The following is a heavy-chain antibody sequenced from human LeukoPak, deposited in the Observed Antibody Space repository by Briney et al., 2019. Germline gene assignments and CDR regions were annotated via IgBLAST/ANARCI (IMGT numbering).Heavy chain of an antibody. D-gene: IGHD6-13*01. CDR1: GGTFSSYA. V-gene: IGHV1-69*04. CDR3: ARENGPGIAAAGTRFHFDY. CDR2: IIPILGIA. J-gene: IGHJ4*02. Sequence: SVKVSRKASGGTFSSYAISWVRQAPGQGLEWMGRIIPILGIANYAQKFQGRVTITADKSTSTAYMELSSLRSEDTAVYYCARENGPGIAAAGTRFHFDYWGQGTLVTVSS.